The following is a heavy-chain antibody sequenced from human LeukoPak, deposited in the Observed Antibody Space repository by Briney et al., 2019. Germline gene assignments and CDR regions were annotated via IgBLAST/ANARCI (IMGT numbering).Heavy chain of an antibody. V-gene: IGHV3-13*01. Sequence: GGSLRLSCAASGFTFSNYDMHWVRQGTGKGLERVSGIGTAGDTHYPDSVKGRFTISRENAKNSLYLQMNSLRVGDTAMYYCARAARYYGSSGAHAFDIWGQGTMVTVS. D-gene: IGHD3-22*01. CDR2: IGTAGDT. CDR1: GFTFSNYD. CDR3: ARAARYYGSSGAHAFDI. J-gene: IGHJ3*02.